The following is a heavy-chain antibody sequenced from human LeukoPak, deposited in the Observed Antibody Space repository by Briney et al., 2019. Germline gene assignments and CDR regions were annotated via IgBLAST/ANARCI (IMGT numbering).Heavy chain of an antibody. CDR3: AREGDPMGYYYYYMDV. Sequence: SETLSLTCAVYGGSFSGYYWSWIRQPAGKGLEWIGRIYTSGSTNYNPSLKSRVTISVDTSKNQFSPKLSSVTAADTAVYYCAREGDPMGYYYYYMDVWGKGTTVTISS. CDR2: IYTSGST. J-gene: IGHJ6*03. V-gene: IGHV4-4*07. CDR1: GGSFSGYY. D-gene: IGHD3-10*01.